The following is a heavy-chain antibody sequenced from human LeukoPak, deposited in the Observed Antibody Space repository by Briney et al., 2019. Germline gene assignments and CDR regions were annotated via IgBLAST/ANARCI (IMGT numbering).Heavy chain of an antibody. D-gene: IGHD4-17*01. J-gene: IGHJ4*02. CDR2: LYSDGTT. Sequence: PGGSLRLSCAASGFTVSNNFMSWVRQAPAKGLEWVSILYSDGTTLYSDSVKGRFSISRDNSKNTLYLHMSNLRTEDTAIYYCARGLNTVTQIMTYWGQGTLVIVSS. CDR3: ARGLNTVTQIMTY. CDR1: GFTVSNNF. V-gene: IGHV3-66*02.